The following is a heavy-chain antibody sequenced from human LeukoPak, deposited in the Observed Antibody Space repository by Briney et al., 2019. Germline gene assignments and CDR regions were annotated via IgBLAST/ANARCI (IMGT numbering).Heavy chain of an antibody. V-gene: IGHV3-30-3*01. D-gene: IGHD5-24*01. CDR3: ARDREMATMDSYGMDV. Sequence: GGSLRLSCAASGFTFSSYAMHWVRQAPGKGLDGLAVISYDGSNKYYADSVKGGFTSSRDNSKTTLYLQMNSLRGEDPAVYHCARDREMATMDSYGMDVWGQGPPVTVSS. CDR2: ISYDGSNK. J-gene: IGHJ6*02. CDR1: GFTFSSYA.